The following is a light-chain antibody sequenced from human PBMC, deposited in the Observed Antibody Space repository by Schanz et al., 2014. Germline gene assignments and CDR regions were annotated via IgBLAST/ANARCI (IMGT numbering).Light chain of an antibody. CDR3: SSYATSSTGVV. J-gene: IGLJ2*01. V-gene: IGLV2-8*01. CDR1: SSDVGGYNY. CDR2: EVS. Sequence: QSALTQPPSASGSPGQSVTISCTGTSSDVGGYNYVSWYQQHPGKAPKLMIYEVSKRPSGVPDRFSGSKSGNTASLTVSGLQAEDEAHYYCSSYATSSTGVVFGGGTKLTVL.